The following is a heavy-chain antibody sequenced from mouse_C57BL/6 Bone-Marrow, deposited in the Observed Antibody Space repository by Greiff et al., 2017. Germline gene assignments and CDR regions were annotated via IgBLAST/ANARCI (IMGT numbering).Heavy chain of an antibody. CDR3: ARQDY. J-gene: IGHJ2*01. V-gene: IGHV5-6*01. CDR2: ISSGGSYT. CDR1: GFTFSSYG. Sequence: EVMLVESGGDLVKPGGSLKLSCAASGFTFSSYGMSWVRQTPDKRLEWVATISSGGSYTYYPDSVKGRFTISRGNAKNTLYLQMSSLKSEDTAMYYCARQDYWGQGTTLTVSS.